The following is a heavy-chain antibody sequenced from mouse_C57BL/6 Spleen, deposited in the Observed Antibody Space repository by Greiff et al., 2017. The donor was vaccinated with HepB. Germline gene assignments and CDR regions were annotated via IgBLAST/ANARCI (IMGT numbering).Heavy chain of an antibody. J-gene: IGHJ4*01. CDR2: IHPNSGST. CDR1: GYTFTSYW. CDR3: ARNRGGDAMDY. Sequence: VQLQQPGAELVKPGASVKLSCKASGYTFTSYWMHWVKQRPGQGLEWIGMIHPNSGSTNYNEKFKSKATLTVDKSSSTAYMQLSSLTSEDSAVYYCARNRGGDAMDYWGQGTSVTVSS. V-gene: IGHV1-64*01.